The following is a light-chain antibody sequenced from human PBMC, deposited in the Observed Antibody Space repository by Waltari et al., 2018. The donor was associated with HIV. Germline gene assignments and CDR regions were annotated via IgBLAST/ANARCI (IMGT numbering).Light chain of an antibody. V-gene: IGKV3-15*01. J-gene: IGKJ1*01. CDR2: SAS. CDR1: QSVCSN. CDR3: QQYINWPPWS. Sequence: EIVMTQSPATLSVSPGERVALSCRASQSVCSNLAWYQQKPGRAPSLLVYSASTRATGIPARFSGSGSGTEFTLTISSLQSEDFAVYYCQQYINWPPWSFGQGTKVEIK.